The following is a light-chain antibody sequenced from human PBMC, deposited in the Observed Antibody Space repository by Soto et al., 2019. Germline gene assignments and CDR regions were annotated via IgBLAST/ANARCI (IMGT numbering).Light chain of an antibody. V-gene: IGLV2-14*01. CDR2: DDS. CDR1: SSEVGGYNY. CDR3: SSYSMGSSSTYV. Sequence: QSALTQPASVSGSPGQSITISCTGTSSEVGGYNYVSWYQQHPGKAPKLMIYDDSNRPSGVSNRFSGSRSGNRASLTMSVLRAEDEADYYCSSYSMGSSSTYVFGSGTKLTVL. J-gene: IGLJ1*01.